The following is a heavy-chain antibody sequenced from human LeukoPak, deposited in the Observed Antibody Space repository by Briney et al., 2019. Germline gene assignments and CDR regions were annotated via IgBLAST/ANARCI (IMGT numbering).Heavy chain of an antibody. CDR2: IYYSGRT. J-gene: IGHJ5*02. V-gene: IGHV4-39*01. CDR3: ARSRRGLRFDP. Sequence: SETLSLTCIVSSGSISSSNYYWGWIRQPPGKGLEWIGSIYYSGRTYYNPSLKSRVTISVDTSKNQFSLKLSSVTAADTAVYYCARSRRGLRFDPWGQGTLVTVSS. CDR1: SGSISSSNYY. D-gene: IGHD1-14*01.